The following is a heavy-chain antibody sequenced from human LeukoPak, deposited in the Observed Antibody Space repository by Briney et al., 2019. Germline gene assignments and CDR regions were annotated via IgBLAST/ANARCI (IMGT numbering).Heavy chain of an antibody. Sequence: GGSLRLSCAASGFTFSDYYMSWIRQAPGKGLEWVSYISSSGSTIYYADSVKGRSTISRDNAKNSLYLQMNSLRAEDTAVYYCARWDITMVRGALYWGQGTLVTVSS. CDR3: ARWDITMVRGALY. D-gene: IGHD3-10*01. CDR1: GFTFSDYY. V-gene: IGHV3-11*01. CDR2: ISSSGSTI. J-gene: IGHJ4*02.